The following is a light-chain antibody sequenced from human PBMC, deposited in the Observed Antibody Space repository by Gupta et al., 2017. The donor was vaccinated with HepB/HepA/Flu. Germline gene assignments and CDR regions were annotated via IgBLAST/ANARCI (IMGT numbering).Light chain of an antibody. CDR2: DVS. Sequence: EIVLTQSPCALSVSLGERATISCWASQSISSSYLAWYQQKPGQAPRLLIYDVSRRATGIPDRFSGSESGTDFTLTISRLEPEDFAVYYCQQYGSSSCAFGQGTKLEIE. V-gene: IGKV3-20*01. CDR3: QQYGSSSCA. CDR1: QSISSSY. J-gene: IGKJ2*01.